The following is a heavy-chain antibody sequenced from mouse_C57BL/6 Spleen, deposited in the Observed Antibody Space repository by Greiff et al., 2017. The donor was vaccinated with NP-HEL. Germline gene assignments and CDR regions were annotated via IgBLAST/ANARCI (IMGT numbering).Heavy chain of an antibody. CDR3: ARGDSRNAMDY. V-gene: IGHV5-15*01. Sequence: EVQLVESGGGLVQPGGSLKLSCAASGFTFSDYGMAWVRQAPRKGPEWVAFISNLAYSIYYADTVTGRFTISRENAKNTLYLEMSSLRSEDTAMYYCARGDSRNAMDYWGQGTSVTVSS. J-gene: IGHJ4*01. CDR1: GFTFSDYG. CDR2: ISNLAYSI.